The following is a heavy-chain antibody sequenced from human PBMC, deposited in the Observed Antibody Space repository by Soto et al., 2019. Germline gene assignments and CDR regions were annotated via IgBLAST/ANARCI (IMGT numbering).Heavy chain of an antibody. CDR3: ATLSKYDILTGFYPC. V-gene: IGHV3-66*01. CDR1: GFTVNSNY. D-gene: IGHD3-9*01. J-gene: IGHJ4*02. CDR2: IYSDGST. Sequence: GGSLRLSCAASGFTVNSNYMSWVRQAPGKGLEWVSVIYSDGSTYYADSVKGRFIISRDNSNNTLYFQMNSLRAEDTAVYYCATLSKYDILTGFYPCWGQGTLVTVSS.